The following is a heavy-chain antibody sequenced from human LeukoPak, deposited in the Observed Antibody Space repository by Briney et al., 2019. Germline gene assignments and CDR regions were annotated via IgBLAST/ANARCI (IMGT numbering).Heavy chain of an antibody. J-gene: IGHJ2*01. CDR2: ISSGGITI. Sequence: GSLRLSCAASGFTFSSYEMNWVRQAPGKGLEWVSYISSGGITIQYADSAKGRFTISRDNAKNSLYLQMNSLRAEDTAVYYCARGGSVGGSLDSSGYYPDYWGRGTLVTVSS. D-gene: IGHD3-22*01. CDR1: GFTFSSYE. CDR3: ARGGSVGGSLDSSGYYPDY. V-gene: IGHV3-48*03.